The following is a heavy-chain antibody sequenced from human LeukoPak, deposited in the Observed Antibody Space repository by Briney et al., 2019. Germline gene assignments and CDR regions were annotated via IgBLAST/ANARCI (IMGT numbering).Heavy chain of an antibody. Sequence: SETLSLTCAVSNYPITSDYHWVWIRQPPGQGLEWIGQIFHSGIAHYNPSLKSRVTMSVDTSRSQFSVNLNSVTAADTAVYFCGRAGFGTAYNRFYYYMDVWGKGTTVTVSS. J-gene: IGHJ6*03. CDR3: GRAGFGTAYNRFYYYMDV. CDR1: NYPITSDYH. V-gene: IGHV4-38-2*01. D-gene: IGHD3-16*01. CDR2: IFHSGIA.